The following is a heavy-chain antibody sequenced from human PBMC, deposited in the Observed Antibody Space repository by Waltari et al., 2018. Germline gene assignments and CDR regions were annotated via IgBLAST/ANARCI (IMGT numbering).Heavy chain of an antibody. V-gene: IGHV1-24*01. J-gene: IGHJ2*01. CDR1: GYTLTELS. Sequence: QVQLVQSGAEVKKPGASVKVSCKVSGYTLTELSMHWVRQAPGTGLEWMGGFDPEDGETIYAQKFQGRVTMTEDTSTDTAYMELSSLRSEDTAVYYCATQVGAVAGRRGYWYFDLWGRGTLVTVSS. D-gene: IGHD6-19*01. CDR2: FDPEDGET. CDR3: ATQVGAVAGRRGYWYFDL.